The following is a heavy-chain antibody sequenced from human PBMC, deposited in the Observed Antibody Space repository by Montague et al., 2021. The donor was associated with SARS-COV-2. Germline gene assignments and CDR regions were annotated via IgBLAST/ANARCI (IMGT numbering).Heavy chain of an antibody. CDR1: GGSISSYY. CDR3: ARDQAAKISFKGASDI. D-gene: IGHD3-3*01. CDR2: IYYSGTT. Sequence: SETLSLTCTVSGGSISSYYWNWIRETPGKGLEWIGYIYYSGTTNYNPSLKSRVTISLDTPKNQFSLNLNSVTAADTAIYYCARDQAAKISFKGASDIWGQGRMATVSS. J-gene: IGHJ3*02. V-gene: IGHV4-59*01.